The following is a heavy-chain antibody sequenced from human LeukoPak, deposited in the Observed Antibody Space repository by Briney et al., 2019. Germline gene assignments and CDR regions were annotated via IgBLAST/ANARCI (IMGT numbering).Heavy chain of an antibody. CDR3: ARGLRYFDPYNWFDP. CDR1: GFTFSSYG. D-gene: IGHD3-9*01. V-gene: IGHV3-30*03. Sequence: GGSLRLSCAASGFTFSSYGMHWVRQAPGKGLEWVAVISYDGSNKYYADSVKGRFTISRDNAKNSLYLQMNSLRAEDTAVYYCARGLRYFDPYNWFDPWGQGTLVTVSS. CDR2: ISYDGSNK. J-gene: IGHJ5*02.